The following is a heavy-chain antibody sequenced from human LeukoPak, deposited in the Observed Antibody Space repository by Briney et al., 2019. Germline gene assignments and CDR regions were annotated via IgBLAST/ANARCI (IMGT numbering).Heavy chain of an antibody. CDR1: GVTISSYY. CDR3: ARVKGRLNYYYYMDV. J-gene: IGHJ6*03. V-gene: IGHV4-59*01. CDR2: IYYSGST. Sequence: SETLSLTCIVSGVTISSYYWSWIRQPPGKGLEWIGYIYYSGSTNYNPSLKSRVTISVDTSKNQFSLKLSSVTAADTAVYYCARVKGRLNYYYYMDVWGKGTTVTVSS.